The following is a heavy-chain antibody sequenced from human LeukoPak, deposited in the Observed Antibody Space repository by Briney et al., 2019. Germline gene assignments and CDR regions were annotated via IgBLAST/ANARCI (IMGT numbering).Heavy chain of an antibody. D-gene: IGHD2-15*01. CDR3: ARARKYCSGGSCSGSWFDP. Sequence: GASVKVSCKASGYTFTSYDINWVRQATGQGLEWMGWMNPNSGNTGYAQKFQGRVTITRNTSISTAYVELSSLRSEDTAVYYCARARKYCSGGSCSGSWFDPWGQGTLVTVSS. CDR1: GYTFTSYD. V-gene: IGHV1-8*03. J-gene: IGHJ5*02. CDR2: MNPNSGNT.